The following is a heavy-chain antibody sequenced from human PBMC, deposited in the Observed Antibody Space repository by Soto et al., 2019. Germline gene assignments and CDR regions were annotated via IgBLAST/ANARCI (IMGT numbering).Heavy chain of an antibody. V-gene: IGHV4-59*01. J-gene: IGHJ6*03. CDR2: IYYSGST. CDR3: GRAIAAAGDYYYYYYMDV. CDR1: GGSISSYY. D-gene: IGHD6-13*01. Sequence: PSETLSLTCTVSGGSISSYYWSWIRQPPGKGLEWIGYIYYSGSTNYNPSLKSRVTISVDTSKNQFSLKLGSVTAADTAVYYCGRAIAAAGDYYYYYYMDVWGKGTTVTVSS.